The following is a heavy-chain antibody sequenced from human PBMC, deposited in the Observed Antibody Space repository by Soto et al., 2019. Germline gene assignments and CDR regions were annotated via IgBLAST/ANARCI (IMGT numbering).Heavy chain of an antibody. J-gene: IGHJ4*02. CDR1: GFTFTSYS. Sequence: EVQLLQSGGGLVQPGGSLRLSCAASGFTFTSYSMTWVRQTPGKGLEWVAAVNPGGYSTYYADSVKGRFTISRDNSNKPLSLQMNSLRAEDTAVYYCAKDLRAGSGYDFDYRDQGTLVTVSS. CDR2: VNPGGYST. V-gene: IGHV3-23*01. CDR3: AKDLRAGSGYDFDY. D-gene: IGHD5-12*01.